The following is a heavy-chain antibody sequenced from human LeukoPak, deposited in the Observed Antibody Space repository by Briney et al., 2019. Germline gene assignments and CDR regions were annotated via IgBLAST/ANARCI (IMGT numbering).Heavy chain of an antibody. Sequence: GASVKVSCKASGYTFTSYDINWVRQATGQGLEWMGWMNPNSGNTGYAHKFQGRVTMTRNTSISTAYMELSSLRSEDTAVYYCARGVRVGATKGIDYWGQGTLVTVSS. CDR1: GYTFTSYD. D-gene: IGHD1-26*01. CDR2: MNPNSGNT. CDR3: ARGVRVGATKGIDY. J-gene: IGHJ4*02. V-gene: IGHV1-8*01.